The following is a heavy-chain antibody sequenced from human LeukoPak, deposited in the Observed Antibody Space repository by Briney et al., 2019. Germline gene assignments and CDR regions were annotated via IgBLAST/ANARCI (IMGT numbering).Heavy chain of an antibody. V-gene: IGHV1-18*01. Sequence: APLKVSCTASGHTLTTYGISWVRQAPGQGLERTGCISAHNGNTHYAQKLQGGVTMTTGTSTSTAYMELRSLRSDDTAVHYCARDLDGSGSYPQGEWGQGTLVTVSS. CDR1: GHTLTTYG. CDR2: ISAHNGNT. J-gene: IGHJ4*02. D-gene: IGHD3-10*01. CDR3: ARDLDGSGSYPQGE.